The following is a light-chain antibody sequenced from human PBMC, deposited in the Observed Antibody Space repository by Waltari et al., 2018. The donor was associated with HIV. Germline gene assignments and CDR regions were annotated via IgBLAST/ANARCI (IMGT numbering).Light chain of an antibody. CDR3: GTWDSSLSAGV. J-gene: IGLJ3*02. V-gene: IGLV1-51*01. CDR2: DNN. CDR1: RSNIGNNS. Sequence: QSVLTQPHSVSAAPGQKVTISCSGSRSNIGNNSVSWYQQLPGTAPKLLIYDNNKRPSGIPDRFSGSKSGTSATLGITGLQTGDEADYYCGTWDSSLSAGVFGGGTKLTVL.